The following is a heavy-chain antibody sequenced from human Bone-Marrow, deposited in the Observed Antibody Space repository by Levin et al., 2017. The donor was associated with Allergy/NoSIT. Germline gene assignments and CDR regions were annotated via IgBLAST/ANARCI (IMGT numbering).Heavy chain of an antibody. CDR1: GASISTSGYV. CDR3: ARGRVTMMVVVDYFDF. CDR2: MYYGGNT. J-gene: IGHJ4*02. V-gene: IGHV4-30-2*06. D-gene: IGHD3-22*01. Sequence: SETLSLTCAVSGASISTSGYVWSWIRQSPGKGLEWIEYMYYGGNTYYNPSLKSRLTISADWSKNQFSLKVKSVTAADTALYYCARGRVTMMVVVDYFDFWGQGLLVTVSS.